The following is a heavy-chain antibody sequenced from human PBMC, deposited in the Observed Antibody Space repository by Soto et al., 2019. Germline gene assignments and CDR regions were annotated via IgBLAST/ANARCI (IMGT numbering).Heavy chain of an antibody. V-gene: IGHV3-7*04. CDR3: ARDWQGYSGYGGFDY. Sequence: EVQLVESGGGLVRPGESLRLSCAASGFTFSSYWMSWVRQAPGKGLEWVANIKPDGSEKYYVDSVKGRFTISSDNAKNSLYLQRNSLRDEDTAVYYCARDWQGYSGYGGFDYWGQGSLDVVSS. CDR1: GFTFSSYW. J-gene: IGHJ4*02. D-gene: IGHD5-12*01. CDR2: IKPDGSEK.